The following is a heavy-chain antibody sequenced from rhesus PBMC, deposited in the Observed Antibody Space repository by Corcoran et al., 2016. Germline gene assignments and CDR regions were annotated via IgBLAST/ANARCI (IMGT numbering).Heavy chain of an antibody. CDR3: ARHCTSGYFHFDY. J-gene: IGHJ4*01. Sequence: QVQLQESGPAVVKPSETLSLTCAVSGGSISSSNWWSRIRQSPGRGLEWIGGNYGSGVSTKYNPSLKSRVTISIDTSKNQFSLQLSSVTAADTAVYYCARHCTSGYFHFDYWGQGVLVTVSS. V-gene: IGHV4-93*02. D-gene: IGHD3-28*01. CDR2: NYGSGVST. CDR1: GGSISSSNW.